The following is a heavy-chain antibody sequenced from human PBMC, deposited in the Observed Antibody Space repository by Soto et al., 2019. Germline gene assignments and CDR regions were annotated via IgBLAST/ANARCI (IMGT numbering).Heavy chain of an antibody. V-gene: IGHV4-30-2*01. CDR1: GGSISSGGYS. Sequence: QLQLQESGSGLVKPSQTLSLTCAVSGGSISSGGYSWSWIRQPPGKGLEWIGYIYHSGSTYYNPSLKSRVTISVDRSKNQFSLKLSSVTAADTAVYYCAGDSGYSGYAYFDYWGQGTLVTVSS. J-gene: IGHJ4*02. CDR3: AGDSGYSGYAYFDY. D-gene: IGHD5-12*01. CDR2: IYHSGST.